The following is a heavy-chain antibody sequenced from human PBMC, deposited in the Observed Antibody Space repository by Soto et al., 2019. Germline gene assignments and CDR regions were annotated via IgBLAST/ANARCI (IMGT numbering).Heavy chain of an antibody. V-gene: IGHV1-18*04. CDR2: ISTFNGNT. D-gene: IGHD4-17*01. Sequence: QVHLVQSGTEVKEPGASVKFSCKASASTFTGYTINWVRQAPGQGLEWMGWISTFNGNTKYAGKFEGRVTMTTNTSTSKAYMELTSITFDDTAVYFCARGTVTSGRWFGPWGQGTLVSVSS. CDR1: ASTFTGYT. J-gene: IGHJ5*02. CDR3: ARGTVTSGRWFGP.